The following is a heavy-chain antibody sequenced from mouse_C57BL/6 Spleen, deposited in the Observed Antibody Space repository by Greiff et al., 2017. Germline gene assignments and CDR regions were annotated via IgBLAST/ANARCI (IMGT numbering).Heavy chain of an antibody. CDR2: IDPSDSYT. Sequence: QVQLKQPGAELVMPGASVKLSCKASGYTFTSYWLHWVKQRPGQGLEWIGEIDPSDSYTNYNLKFKGKSTLTGEKASSTAYKQLSSLTSEDSAVYDCARGYRDYWGQGTTLTVSS. V-gene: IGHV1-69*01. CDR3: ARGYRDY. CDR1: GYTFTSYW. J-gene: IGHJ2*01. D-gene: IGHD2-14*01.